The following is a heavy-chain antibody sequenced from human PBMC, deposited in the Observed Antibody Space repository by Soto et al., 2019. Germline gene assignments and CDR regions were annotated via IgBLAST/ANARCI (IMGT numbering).Heavy chain of an antibody. V-gene: IGHV4-4*07. CDR2: IYASGST. J-gene: IGHJ4*02. D-gene: IGHD2-2*01. CDR3: ASGGLVIIPTATAFDY. CDR1: GGSISPYY. Sequence: SETLSLTCTVSGGSISPYYWSWIRQPAGKGLEWIGRIYASGSTNYNPSLKGRVTMSVATSKNQFSLKLSSVTAADTAVYYCASGGLVIIPTATAFDYWGQGTLVTVSS.